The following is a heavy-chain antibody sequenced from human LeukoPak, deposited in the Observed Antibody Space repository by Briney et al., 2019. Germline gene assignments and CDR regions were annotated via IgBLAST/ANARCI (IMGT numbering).Heavy chain of an antibody. CDR1: GFTFSTYA. J-gene: IGHJ3*02. CDR3: ARDQRWLQYDAFDI. D-gene: IGHD5-24*01. CDR2: ISSSSSYI. V-gene: IGHV3-21*01. Sequence: SGGSLRLSCAASGFTFSTYAVIWVRQAPGKGLEWVSSISSSSSYIYYADSVKGRFTISRDNAKNSLYLQMNSLRAEDTAVYYCARDQRWLQYDAFDIWGQGTMVTVSS.